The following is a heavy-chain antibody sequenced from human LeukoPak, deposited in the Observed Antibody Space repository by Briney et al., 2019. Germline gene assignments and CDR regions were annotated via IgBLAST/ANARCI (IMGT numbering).Heavy chain of an antibody. CDR3: ARDVTGDC. J-gene: IGHJ4*02. CDR1: GFTFSNFL. CDR2: ISGSSSYI. Sequence: PGGSLRLSCAASGFTFSNFLMTWVRQAPGKGLEWVSSISGSSSYIYNADSVKGRFTISRDNAKNSLYLQMNSLRAEDTAVYYCARDVTGDCWGQGTLVTVSS. V-gene: IGHV3-21*01. D-gene: IGHD7-27*01.